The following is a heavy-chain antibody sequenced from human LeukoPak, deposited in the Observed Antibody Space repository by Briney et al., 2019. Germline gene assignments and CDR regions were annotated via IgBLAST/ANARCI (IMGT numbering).Heavy chain of an antibody. D-gene: IGHD3-3*01. CDR2: ISSSSSTI. V-gene: IGHV3-48*01. Sequence: PGGSLRLSCAASGFTFSSYSMNWVRQAPGKGLEWVSYISSSSSTIYYADSVKGRFTISRDNAKNSLYLQMNSLRAEDTAVYYCARDLYSPISAIFGVEHPVRLKAGGKDDFDYWGQGTLVTVSS. J-gene: IGHJ4*02. CDR1: GFTFSSYS. CDR3: ARDLYSPISAIFGVEHPVRLKAGGKDDFDY.